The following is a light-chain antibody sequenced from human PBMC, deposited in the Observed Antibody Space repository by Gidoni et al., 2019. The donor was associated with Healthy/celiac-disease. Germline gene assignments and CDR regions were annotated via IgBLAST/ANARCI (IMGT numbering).Light chain of an antibody. CDR1: QSVSSY. CDR3: QQRSNWSWT. V-gene: IGKV3-11*01. Sequence: ELVFTHSPATLSLSPGERATLSCRASQSVSSYLAWYQQKPGQAPRLLIYDASNRATGITARFSGSGAGTDVTLTISSLEPEDFAVYYCQQRSNWSWTFXQXTKVEIK. J-gene: IGKJ1*01. CDR2: DAS.